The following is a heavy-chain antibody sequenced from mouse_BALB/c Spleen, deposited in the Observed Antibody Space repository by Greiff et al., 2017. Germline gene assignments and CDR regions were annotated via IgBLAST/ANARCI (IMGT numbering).Heavy chain of an antibody. V-gene: IGHV5-9-3*01. D-gene: IGHD3-3*01. CDR3: GRGKSGRDEGWAMDC. J-gene: IGHJ4*01. Sequence: EVPLVESGGGLVKPGGSLKLSCAASGFTFSSYAMAWVRQTPEKRLEWVATISSGGSYTYYPDSVKGRITISRDNAKNTLYLQMSSLRSEDTAMYYGGRGKSGRDEGWAMDCWGEGTSVTVSS. CDR2: ISSGGSYT. CDR1: GFTFSSYA.